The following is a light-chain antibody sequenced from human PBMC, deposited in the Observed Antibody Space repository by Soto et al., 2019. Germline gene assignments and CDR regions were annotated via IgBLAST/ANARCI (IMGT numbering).Light chain of an antibody. V-gene: IGKV4-1*01. Sequence: DIVMTQSPDSLAVSLGERATINCKSSQSVLYSSNNKNYLAWYQQKPGQPPKLLIYWASSRDSGVPDRFSGSGSGTDFTLTVTSLQPEDFATYFCQQYDKYSTFGHGTKVDIK. CDR1: QSVLYSSNNKNY. CDR3: QQYDKYST. CDR2: WAS. J-gene: IGKJ1*01.